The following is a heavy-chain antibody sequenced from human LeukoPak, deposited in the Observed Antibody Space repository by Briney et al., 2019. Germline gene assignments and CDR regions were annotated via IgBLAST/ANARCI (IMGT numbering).Heavy chain of an antibody. CDR3: ARGSNENSPNWYFDL. J-gene: IGHJ2*01. CDR2: IYYSGST. CDR1: GGSIRSRSYY. Sequence: SETLSLTCTVSGGSIRSRSYYWGWIRQSPGKGLEWIGSIYYSGSTYYNPSLKSRVTISVDTSKNQFSLKLSSVTAADTAVYYCARGSNENSPNWYFDLWGRGTLVTVSS. D-gene: IGHD1-1*01. V-gene: IGHV4-39*07.